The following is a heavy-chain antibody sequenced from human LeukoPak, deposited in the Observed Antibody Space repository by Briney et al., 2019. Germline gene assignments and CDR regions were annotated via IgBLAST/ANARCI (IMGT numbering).Heavy chain of an antibody. Sequence: GGSLRLSWAASGFTLSSYAMSWVRQAPGKGLEWVSAISGSGGSTYYADSGKGRFTISRDNSKNTLYLQMNSLRAEDTAVYYCAREHLGYCSSTSCYGAYWGQGTLVTVSS. CDR1: GFTLSSYA. CDR3: AREHLGYCSSTSCYGAY. D-gene: IGHD2-2*01. CDR2: ISGSGGST. J-gene: IGHJ4*02. V-gene: IGHV3-23*01.